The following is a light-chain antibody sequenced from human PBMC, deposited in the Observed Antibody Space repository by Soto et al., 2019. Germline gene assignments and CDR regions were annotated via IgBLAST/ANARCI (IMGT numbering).Light chain of an antibody. Sequence: DIQLTQSPSFLSASVGDSVTITCRASQVISKFLAWYQQKPGQTPTLLIYTASTLQDGIPSRFSGSWSGTEFTLTISSVQPEDFATYYCQQYNSYPVSFGQGTQVDIK. CDR2: TAS. J-gene: IGKJ5*01. CDR1: QVISKF. V-gene: IGKV1-9*01. CDR3: QQYNSYPVS.